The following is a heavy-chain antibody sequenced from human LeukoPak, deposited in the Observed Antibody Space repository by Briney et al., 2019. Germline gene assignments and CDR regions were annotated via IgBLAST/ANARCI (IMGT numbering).Heavy chain of an antibody. D-gene: IGHD1-26*01. Sequence: SETLSLTCTVSGYSISSGYYWGWIRQPPGKGLEWIGSIFYSGNTYHNPPLKSRVTISVDTSKNQFSLKLSSVTAADTAVYYCATTTIRLGYWGQGTLVTVSS. CDR1: GYSISSGYY. V-gene: IGHV4-38-2*02. J-gene: IGHJ4*02. CDR2: IFYSGNT. CDR3: ATTTIRLGY.